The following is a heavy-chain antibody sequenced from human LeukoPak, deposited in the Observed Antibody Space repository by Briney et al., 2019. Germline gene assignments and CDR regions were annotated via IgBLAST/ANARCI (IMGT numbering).Heavy chain of an antibody. V-gene: IGHV3-23*01. D-gene: IGHD1-7*01. J-gene: IGHJ4*02. Sequence: GGSLRLSCAASGFAFSSYAMHWVRQAPGKGLEWVSAIRVGGETHYADSVKGRFTISRDNSENNMYLQMSGLRAEDTAVYYCAKGTRDAGYYFDCWGQGTLVTVSS. CDR2: IRVGGET. CDR3: AKGTRDAGYYFDC. CDR1: GFAFSSYA.